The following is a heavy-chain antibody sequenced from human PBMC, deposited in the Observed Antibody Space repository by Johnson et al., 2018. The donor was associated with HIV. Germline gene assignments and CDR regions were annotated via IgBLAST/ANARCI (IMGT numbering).Heavy chain of an antibody. D-gene: IGHD2-21*01. Sequence: VQLVESGGGVVQPGGSLRLSCAASGFTFDDYGMSWVRQAPGKGLEWVSRINSDGSSTSYADSVKGRFTISRDNAKNTLYLQMDSLRAEDTAVYYCARDPITPYERGPDAFDVWGQGTVVTVSS. V-gene: IGHV3-74*01. J-gene: IGHJ3*01. CDR3: ARDPITPYERGPDAFDV. CDR2: INSDGSST. CDR1: GFTFDDYG.